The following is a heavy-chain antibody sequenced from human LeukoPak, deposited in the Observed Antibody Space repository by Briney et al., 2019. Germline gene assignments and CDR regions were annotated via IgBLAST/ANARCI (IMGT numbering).Heavy chain of an antibody. D-gene: IGHD3-10*01. V-gene: IGHV1-18*01. J-gene: IGHJ4*02. CDR3: ARDRVVRGAPPGDY. CDR2: ISAYNGNT. CDR1: GYTFTSYG. Sequence: ASVKVSCKASGYTFTSYGISWVRQAPGQGLEWMGWISAYNGNTNYAQKLQGRVTMTTDTSTSTSYMQLRSLRSDDTAVYYCARDRVVRGAPPGDYWGQGTLVTVSS.